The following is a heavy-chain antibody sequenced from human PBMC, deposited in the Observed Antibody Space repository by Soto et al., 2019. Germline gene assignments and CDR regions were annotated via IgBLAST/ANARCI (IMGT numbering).Heavy chain of an antibody. CDR1: GGSVSDSSYY. Sequence: SETLSLTCRVSGGSVSDSSYYWAWMRQPPGKGLEWIGSLYFTGSTYYNPSLKSRVTISMDTSENEFSLRLNSVTAADTSLFFCGGLDGLRYAYYFDSWGQGTLVTVSS. CDR2: LYFTGST. J-gene: IGHJ4*02. CDR3: GGLDGLRYAYYFDS. D-gene: IGHD3-9*01. V-gene: IGHV4-39*01.